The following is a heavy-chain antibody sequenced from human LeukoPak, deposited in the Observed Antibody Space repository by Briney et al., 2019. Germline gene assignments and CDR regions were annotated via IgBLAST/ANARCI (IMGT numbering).Heavy chain of an antibody. D-gene: IGHD3-22*01. J-gene: IGHJ5*02. CDR3: ARGPPNTYYYDSSGYP. CDR1: GYTFTSYD. Sequence: ASVKVSCKASGYTFTSYDINWVRQATGQGLEWMGWMNPNSGNTGYAQKLQGRVTMTTDTSTSTAYMELRSLRSDDTAVYYSARGPPNTYYYDSSGYPWGQGTLVTVSS. CDR2: MNPNSGNT. V-gene: IGHV1-8*01.